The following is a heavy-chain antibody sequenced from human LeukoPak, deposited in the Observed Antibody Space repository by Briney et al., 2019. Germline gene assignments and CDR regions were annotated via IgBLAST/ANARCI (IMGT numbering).Heavy chain of an antibody. CDR2: IYYSGST. CDR1: GGSISSSSYY. Sequence: SETLSLTCTVSGGSISSSSYYWAWIRQPPGKGLEWIGSIYYSGSTYYNPSLKSRVTISVDTSKNQFSLKLSSVTAADTAVYYRASHDYYYGSGSSSPFDSWGQGTLVTVS. J-gene: IGHJ4*02. V-gene: IGHV4-39*01. D-gene: IGHD3-10*01. CDR3: ASHDYYYGSGSSSPFDS.